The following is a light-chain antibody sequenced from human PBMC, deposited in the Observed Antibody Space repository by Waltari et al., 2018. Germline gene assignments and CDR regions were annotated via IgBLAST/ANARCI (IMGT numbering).Light chain of an antibody. Sequence: SYELTQPPSVSVSPGQTARITCGGDNLVNTYVHWYQQKPARAPVLVMYSDSKRPSGIPERFSGSKSGNTATLTISGVEAGDEADYYCQVWDSDSDHYIFGTGTRLTVL. V-gene: IGLV3-21*01. CDR2: SDS. CDR1: NLVNTY. CDR3: QVWDSDSDHYI. J-gene: IGLJ1*01.